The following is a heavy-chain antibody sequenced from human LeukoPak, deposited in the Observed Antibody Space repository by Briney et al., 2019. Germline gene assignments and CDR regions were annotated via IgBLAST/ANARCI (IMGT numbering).Heavy chain of an antibody. CDR3: ARRLGSSRHYYGRDV. CDR2: IYYSGST. Sequence: PSETLSLTCTVSGGSISSYYWSWIRQPPGKGLGWIGYIYYSGSTNYNPSLKRRVTVSVDTSKNQFSLKLSSVTAADTAVYYCARRLGSSRHYYGRDVWGEGTTVTVPS. D-gene: IGHD6-13*01. CDR1: GGSISSYY. V-gene: IGHV4-59*08. J-gene: IGHJ6*04.